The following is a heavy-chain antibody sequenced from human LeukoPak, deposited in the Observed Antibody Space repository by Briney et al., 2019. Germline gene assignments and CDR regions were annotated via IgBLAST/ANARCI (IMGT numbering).Heavy chain of an antibody. CDR3: ARAVPHNWFDT. CDR2: INSDGGCA. J-gene: IGHJ5*02. CDR1: GITFDNNW. V-gene: IGHV3-74*01. Sequence: GVPLRLPCAASGITFDNNWKHWARQAPGKALVWISRINSDGGCALYSDSVKGQFTVSRDNAKNTLYLQINSLRDKDTAVYYCARAVPHNWFDTWGQGTLVTVSS.